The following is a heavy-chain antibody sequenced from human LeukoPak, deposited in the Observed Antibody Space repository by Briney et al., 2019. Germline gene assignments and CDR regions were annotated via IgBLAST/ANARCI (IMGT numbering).Heavy chain of an antibody. Sequence: ASVKVSCKASGYTFTSYGISWVRQAPGQGLEWMGWLSAYNGNTNYAQKLQGRVTMTTDTSTSTAYMEMRSLRSDDTAVYYCARDGRLYDYVWGSYRSNWFDPWGQGTLVTVSS. CDR1: GYTFTSYG. J-gene: IGHJ5*02. CDR3: ARDGRLYDYVWGSYRSNWFDP. V-gene: IGHV1-18*01. CDR2: LSAYNGNT. D-gene: IGHD3-16*02.